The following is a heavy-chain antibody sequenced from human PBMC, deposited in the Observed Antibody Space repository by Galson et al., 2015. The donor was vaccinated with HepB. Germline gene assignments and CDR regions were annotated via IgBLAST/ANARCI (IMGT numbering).Heavy chain of an antibody. CDR2: ISGSGGNT. Sequence: SLRLSCAASGFTFNNYAMSWVRQAPGKGLGWVSSISGSGGNTYYADSVKGRFTFSRDNSKNTLFLQMHSLRAEDTAIYYCAKAPYTFGGLIVRRHFDNGGQGTQVTGTS. CDR1: GFTFNNYA. V-gene: IGHV3-23*01. CDR3: AKAPYTFGGLIVRRHFDN. D-gene: IGHD3-16*02. J-gene: IGHJ4*02.